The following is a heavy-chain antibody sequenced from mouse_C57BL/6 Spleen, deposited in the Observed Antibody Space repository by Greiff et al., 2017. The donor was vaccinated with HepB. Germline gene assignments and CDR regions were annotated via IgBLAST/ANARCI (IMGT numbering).Heavy chain of an antibody. D-gene: IGHD2-5*01. CDR1: GYTFTSYT. CDR2: INPSSGYT. Sequence: VQLQESGAELARPGASVKMSCKVSGYTFTSYTMHWVKQRPGQGLEWIGYINPSSGYTKYNQKFKDKATLTADKSSSTAYMQLSSPTSEDSAVYYCARGLSNGNFDYWGQGTTLTVSS. CDR3: ARGLSNGNFDY. J-gene: IGHJ2*01. V-gene: IGHV1-4*01.